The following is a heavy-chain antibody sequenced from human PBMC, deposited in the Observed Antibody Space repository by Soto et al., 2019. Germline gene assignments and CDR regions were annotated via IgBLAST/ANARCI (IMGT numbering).Heavy chain of an antibody. CDR1: GFTFDDYA. CDR2: ISWASGSI. CDR3: AKDNSHSGGSGFDY. J-gene: IGHJ4*02. D-gene: IGHD6-19*01. Sequence: EVQLVESGGGLVQPGRSLRLSCAASGFTFDDYALHWVRQAPGKGLEWVSGISWASGSIGYADSVKGRFAISRDNAKHTRYLQTSSLRAEETSLYYCAKDNSHSGGSGFDYWGQGTLVTESS. V-gene: IGHV3-9*01.